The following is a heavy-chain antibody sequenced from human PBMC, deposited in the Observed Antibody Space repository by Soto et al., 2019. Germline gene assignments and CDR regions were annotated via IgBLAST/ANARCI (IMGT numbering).Heavy chain of an antibody. D-gene: IGHD3-16*02. CDR1: GFSFTNYE. Sequence: GGSLTLSCAVSGFSFTNYEMNWVRQAPGKGLEWIAYIGLSGDTIYYADSVKGRFAISRDNAKNSLELQMNSLRADDTALYYCARESFSASPNFFDYWGRGTQVTVSS. J-gene: IGHJ4*02. CDR2: IGLSGDTI. CDR3: ARESFSASPNFFDY. V-gene: IGHV3-48*03.